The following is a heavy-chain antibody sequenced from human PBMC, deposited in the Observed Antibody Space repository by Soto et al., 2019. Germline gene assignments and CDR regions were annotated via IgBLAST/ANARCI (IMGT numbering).Heavy chain of an antibody. Sequence: LSLTCAVYGGSFSGYYWSWIRQPPGKGLEWIGEINHSGSTNYNPSLKSRVTISVDTSKNQFSLKLSSVTAADTAVYYCARGGGQLVPNWFDPWGQGTLVTVSS. V-gene: IGHV4-34*01. CDR2: INHSGST. CDR1: GGSFSGYY. CDR3: ARGGGQLVPNWFDP. D-gene: IGHD6-6*01. J-gene: IGHJ5*02.